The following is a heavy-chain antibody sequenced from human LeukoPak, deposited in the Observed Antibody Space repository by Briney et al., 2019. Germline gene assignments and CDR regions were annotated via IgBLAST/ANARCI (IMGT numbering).Heavy chain of an antibody. D-gene: IGHD5-18*01. CDR2: IRSKIYGETT. V-gene: IGHV3-49*04. Sequence: QSGGSLRLSCTASGFTFDEHAISWVRQAPGKGLECLGFIRSKIYGETTQYAASLKDRFTISRDDSKSIAYLEMNSLKAEDTAVYYCSRLWPTYSYINDYWGQGTLVTVSS. CDR3: SRLWPTYSYINDY. CDR1: GFTFDEHA. J-gene: IGHJ4*02.